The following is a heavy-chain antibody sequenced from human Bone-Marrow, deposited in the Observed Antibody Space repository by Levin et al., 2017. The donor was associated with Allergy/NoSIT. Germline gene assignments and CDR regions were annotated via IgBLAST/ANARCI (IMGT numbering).Heavy chain of an antibody. J-gene: IGHJ4*02. Sequence: PGGSLRLSCAASGFTFKNYWMHWVRQAPGKGLVWVSYITSDGSRTNNADSVKGRFTISRDNAKNTVYLQMNSLRAEDTAVYYCVRGGDYWGQGTLVTVSS. CDR2: ITSDGSRT. CDR3: VRGGDY. D-gene: IGHD3-16*01. V-gene: IGHV3-74*01. CDR1: GFTFKNYW.